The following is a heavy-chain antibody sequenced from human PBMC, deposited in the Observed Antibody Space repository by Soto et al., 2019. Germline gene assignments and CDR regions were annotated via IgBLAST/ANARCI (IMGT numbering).Heavy chain of an antibody. V-gene: IGHV4-59*01. J-gene: IGHJ3*02. Sequence: SETLSLTCTVSGGSISSYYWSWIRQPPVKGLEWMGYIYYSGSTNYNPSLKSRVTISVDTSKNQFSLKLSSVTAADTAVYYCARAFVYYDSSGPRPDAFDIWGQGTMVTVSS. CDR2: IYYSGST. CDR3: ARAFVYYDSSGPRPDAFDI. CDR1: GGSISSYY. D-gene: IGHD3-22*01.